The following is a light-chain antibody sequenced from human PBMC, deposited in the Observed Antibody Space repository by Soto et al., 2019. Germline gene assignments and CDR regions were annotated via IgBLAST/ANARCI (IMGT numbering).Light chain of an antibody. V-gene: IGLV2-14*01. J-gene: IGLJ1*01. CDR1: SSDVGTYNY. CDR2: EVT. CDR3: SSYTGSSTLYV. Sequence: QSVLTQPASVSGSPGQSITISCTGTSSDVGTYNYVSWYQQHPGKAPKVMIYEVTYRPSGVSNRFSGSKSGNTASLTISGLRAEDEAEYYCSSYTGSSTLYVFGTGTKVT.